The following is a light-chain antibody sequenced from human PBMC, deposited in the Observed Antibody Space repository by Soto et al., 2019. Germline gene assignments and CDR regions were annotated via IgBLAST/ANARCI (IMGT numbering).Light chain of an antibody. V-gene: IGLV2-14*01. J-gene: IGLJ1*01. CDR2: EVT. CDR3: SSYTRSSLYV. CDR1: SSDLGRHHF. Sequence: STLTQPASVSGSPGQSITMSCTGTSSDLGRHHFVSWYQQQSGKVPEVAIYEVTDRPPGVSDRVSGSTSGNTASLARSGLQPEDEADYYCSSYTRSSLYVFGTGTKVTVL.